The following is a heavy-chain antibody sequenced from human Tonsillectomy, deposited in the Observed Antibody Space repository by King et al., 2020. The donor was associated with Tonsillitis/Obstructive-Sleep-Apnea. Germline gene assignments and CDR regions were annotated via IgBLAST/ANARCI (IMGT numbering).Heavy chain of an antibody. J-gene: IGHJ3*02. CDR1: EFTFSTYS. CDR3: ARQCASTSCYTPDAFDN. CDR2: ISGSSRFM. Sequence: VQLVESGGGLVKPGGSLRLSCAASEFTFSTYSMNWVRQAPGKGLEWVSSISGSSRFMYYADSVRGRFTISRDNAKNSLCLHMNSLRDEDMAVYYCARQCASTSCYTPDAFDNW. D-gene: IGHD2-2*02. V-gene: IGHV3-21*01.